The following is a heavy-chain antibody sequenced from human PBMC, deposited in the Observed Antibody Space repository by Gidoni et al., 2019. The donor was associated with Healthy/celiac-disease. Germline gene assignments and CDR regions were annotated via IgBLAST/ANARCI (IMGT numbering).Heavy chain of an antibody. CDR2: IYYSGST. CDR3: AREKVVVAATPSEDYYYYGMDV. Sequence: QVQLQESGPGLVKPSETLSLTCTVSGGSISCYYRSWIRQPPGKGLEWIGYIYYSGSTNYNPSLKSRVTISVDTSKNQFSLKLSSVTAADTAVYYCAREKVVVAATPSEDYYYYGMDVWGQGTTVTVSS. CDR1: GGSISCYY. J-gene: IGHJ6*02. D-gene: IGHD2-15*01. V-gene: IGHV4-59*01.